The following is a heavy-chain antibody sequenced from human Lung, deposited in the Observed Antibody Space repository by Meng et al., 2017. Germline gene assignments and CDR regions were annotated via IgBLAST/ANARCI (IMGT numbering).Heavy chain of an antibody. V-gene: IGHV4-34*01. CDR1: GGSFSDYY. CDR2: INHSGST. J-gene: IGHJ4*02. Sequence: QVPLPQWGAGLLKPSETLSLTCVVSGGSFSDYYWSWIRQPPGKGLKWIGEINHSGSTNYNPSLESRATISVDTSQNNLSLKLSSVTAADSAVYYCARGPTTMAHDFDYWGQGTLVTVSS. CDR3: ARGPTTMAHDFDY. D-gene: IGHD4-11*01.